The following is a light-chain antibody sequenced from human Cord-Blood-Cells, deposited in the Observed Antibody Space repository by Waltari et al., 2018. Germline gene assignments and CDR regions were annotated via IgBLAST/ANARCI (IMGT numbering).Light chain of an antibody. CDR3: QQYNNWYS. CDR1: QSVSSN. Sequence: EIVMTPAPATLSVSPGERATPSCRASQSVSSNFAWYQQKPGQAPRLLIYGASTSAPGIPARFSGSASGTEFTLTISSLQYEDFAVYDCQQYNNWYSFGQGTKLEIK. J-gene: IGKJ2*03. V-gene: IGKV3-15*01. CDR2: GAS.